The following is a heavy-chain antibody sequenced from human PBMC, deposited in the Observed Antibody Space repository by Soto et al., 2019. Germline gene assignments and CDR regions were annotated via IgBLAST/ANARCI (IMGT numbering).Heavy chain of an antibody. CDR3: ARDQTTVYPYYYYYYLDV. CDR1: GFTFSDSA. D-gene: IGHD4-17*01. V-gene: IGHV3-73*01. CDR2: IRSKPNTDAT. Sequence: GGSLRLSCAASGFTFSDSAMHWVRQASGKGLEWVGRIRSKPNTDATAYAASVKGRFTISRDDSKNTAYLQMNSLKTEDTAVYYCARDQTTVYPYYYYYYLDVWGKGTTVTASS. J-gene: IGHJ6*03.